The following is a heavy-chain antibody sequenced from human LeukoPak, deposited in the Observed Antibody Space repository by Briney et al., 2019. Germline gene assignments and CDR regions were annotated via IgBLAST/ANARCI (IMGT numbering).Heavy chain of an antibody. CDR2: INPSGGST. J-gene: IGHJ4*02. CDR1: GYTFTSYY. CDR3: ARQLSGGSRGVDY. D-gene: IGHD2-15*01. Sequence: VASVKVSCKASGYTFTSYYIHWVRQAPGQGLEWMGIINPSGGSTRSAQKFQGRVTMTRDTSTSTVSVELSSLRSEDTAVYYCARQLSGGSRGVDYWGQGTLVTVSS. V-gene: IGHV1-46*01.